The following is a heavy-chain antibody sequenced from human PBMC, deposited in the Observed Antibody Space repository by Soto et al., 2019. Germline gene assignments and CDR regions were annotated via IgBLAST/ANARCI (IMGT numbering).Heavy chain of an antibody. CDR3: ERGSVTGRLTRRSNQRGYAFDI. CDR2: INHSGST. CDR1: GGSFSGYY. Sequence: SETMSLTCAVYGGSFSGYYWSWIRQPPGKGLEWIGEINHSGSTNYNPSLKSRVTISVDTSKNQFSLKLSSVTAADTAVYYCERGSVTGRLTRRSNQRGYAFDIWGQGTMVTVSS. J-gene: IGHJ3*02. V-gene: IGHV4-34*01. D-gene: IGHD4-4*01.